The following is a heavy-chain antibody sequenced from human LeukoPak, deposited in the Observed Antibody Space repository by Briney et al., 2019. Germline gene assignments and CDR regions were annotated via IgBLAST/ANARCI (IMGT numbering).Heavy chain of an antibody. Sequence: PGGSLRLSCAASGFTFDDYAMHWVRHAPGKGLEWVSGISWNSGSIGYADSVKGRFTISRDNAKNSLYLQMNSLRAEDMASYYCAKGQIAAAGTGFDYWGQGTLVTVSS. CDR3: AKGQIAAAGTGFDY. D-gene: IGHD6-13*01. CDR2: ISWNSGSI. CDR1: GFTFDDYA. V-gene: IGHV3-9*03. J-gene: IGHJ4*02.